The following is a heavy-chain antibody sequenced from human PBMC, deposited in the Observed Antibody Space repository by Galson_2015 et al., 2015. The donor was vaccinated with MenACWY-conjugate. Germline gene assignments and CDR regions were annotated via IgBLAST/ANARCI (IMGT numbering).Heavy chain of an antibody. Sequence: LRLSCAASGFTFSSYAMHWVRQAPGKGLEYVSAISSNGGSTYYADSVKGRFTISRDNSKNTLYLQMSSLRAEDTAVYYCVAYSAGKQQLYGFDYWGQGTLVTVSS. CDR1: GFTFSSYA. CDR2: ISSNGGST. V-gene: IGHV3-64D*06. D-gene: IGHD6-13*01. CDR3: VAYSAGKQQLYGFDY. J-gene: IGHJ4*02.